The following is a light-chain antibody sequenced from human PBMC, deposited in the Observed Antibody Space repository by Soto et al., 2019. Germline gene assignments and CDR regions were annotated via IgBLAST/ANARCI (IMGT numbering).Light chain of an antibody. CDR2: DVS. V-gene: IGLV2-14*01. J-gene: IGLJ1*01. Sequence: QSALAQPASVSGSPGQSITISCTGTSSDVGGYNYVSWYQQHPGKAPKLMIYDVSNRPSGVSYRFSGSKSGSTASLTISGLQAEDEATYYCSSYTSSSTLYVFGTGTKVTV. CDR3: SSYTSSSTLYV. CDR1: SSDVGGYNY.